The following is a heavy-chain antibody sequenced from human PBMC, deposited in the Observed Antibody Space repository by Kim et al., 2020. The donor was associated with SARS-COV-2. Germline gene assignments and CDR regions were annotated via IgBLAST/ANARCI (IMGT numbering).Heavy chain of an antibody. CDR3: ARYYSVSYLGGFDY. D-gene: IGHD1-26*01. J-gene: IGHJ4*02. V-gene: IGHV3-30-3*01. Sequence: GGSLRLSCAASGFTFSSYAMHWVRQAPGKGLEWVAVISYDGSNKYYADSVKGRFTISRDNSKNTLYLQMNSLRAEDTAVYYCARYYSVSYLGGFDYWGQG. CDR2: ISYDGSNK. CDR1: GFTFSSYA.